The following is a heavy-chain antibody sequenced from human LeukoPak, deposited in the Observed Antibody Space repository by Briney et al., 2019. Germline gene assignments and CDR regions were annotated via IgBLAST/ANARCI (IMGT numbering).Heavy chain of an antibody. Sequence: GGSLRLSCPASGFAFSGSAIHWVRQASGKGLEWVGRIRSKANSYATAYAASVKGRFTISRDDSKNTAYLQMNSLKTEDTAVYYCTRLPLTDIAVAGSDYWGQGTLVTVSS. CDR1: GFAFSGSA. V-gene: IGHV3-73*01. CDR3: TRLPLTDIAVAGSDY. CDR2: IRSKANSYAT. D-gene: IGHD6-19*01. J-gene: IGHJ4*02.